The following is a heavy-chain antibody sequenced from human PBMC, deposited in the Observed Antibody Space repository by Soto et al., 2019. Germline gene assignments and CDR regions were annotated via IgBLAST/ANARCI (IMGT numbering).Heavy chain of an antibody. CDR2: INPNSGGT. Sequence: ASVKVSCKASGYTFTGYYMHWGRQAPGQGLEWMGWINPNSGGTNYAQKFQGWVTMTRDTSISTAYMELSRLRSDDTAVYYCARGGPEGYCSSTSCRYYYYGMDVWGQGTSVTVSS. J-gene: IGHJ6*02. V-gene: IGHV1-2*04. D-gene: IGHD2-2*01. CDR3: ARGGPEGYCSSTSCRYYYYGMDV. CDR1: GYTFTGYY.